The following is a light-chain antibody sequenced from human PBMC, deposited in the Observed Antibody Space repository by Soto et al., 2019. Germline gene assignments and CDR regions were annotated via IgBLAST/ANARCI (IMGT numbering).Light chain of an antibody. CDR3: QQYYSTPIT. V-gene: IGKV4-1*01. Sequence: DIVMTQSPDSLAVSVGERATINCKSGQSVLYSSNNKNYLAWYQQKPGQPPKLLIYWASTRESGVPDRFSGSGSGTDFTLTISSLQAEDVAVYYCQQYYSTPITFGQGARLEIK. CDR1: QSVLYSSNNKNY. CDR2: WAS. J-gene: IGKJ5*01.